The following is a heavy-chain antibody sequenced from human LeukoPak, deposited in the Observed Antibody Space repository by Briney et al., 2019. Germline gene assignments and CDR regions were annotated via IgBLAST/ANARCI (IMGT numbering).Heavy chain of an antibody. Sequence: GGSLRLSCAVSGITLSNYCMSWVRQAPGKGLEWVAGLGGSGGTTNYADSVKGRFTISRDNRKNTLYLQMNSLRAGDTAVYFCAKRGVVIRVILVGFHKEAYYFDSWGQGALVTVSS. V-gene: IGHV3-23*01. CDR3: AKRGVVIRVILVGFHKEAYYFDS. CDR1: GITLSNYC. D-gene: IGHD3-22*01. J-gene: IGHJ4*02. CDR2: LGGSGGTT.